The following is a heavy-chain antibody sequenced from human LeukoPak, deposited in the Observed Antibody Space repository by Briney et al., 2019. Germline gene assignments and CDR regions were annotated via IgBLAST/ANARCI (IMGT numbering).Heavy chain of an antibody. D-gene: IGHD6-13*01. CDR1: GYTFTGYY. Sequence: GASVKVSCKASGYTFTGYYMYWVRQAPGQRLEWMGWINPSNDDTKYSQKFQGRVTITRDTSASTAYMELSSLRSEDTALYYCARDQIGVAAAAYWGQGTLVTVSS. CDR3: ARDQIGVAAAAY. J-gene: IGHJ4*02. CDR2: INPSNDDT. V-gene: IGHV1-3*01.